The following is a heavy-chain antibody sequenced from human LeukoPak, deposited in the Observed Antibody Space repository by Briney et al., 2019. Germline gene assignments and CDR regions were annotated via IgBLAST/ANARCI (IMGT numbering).Heavy chain of an antibody. CDR2: ISAYNGNT. J-gene: IGHJ6*02. CDR3: ARLVAATWHYYYGMDV. V-gene: IGHV1-18*01. CDR1: GYTFTSYG. D-gene: IGHD2-15*01. Sequence: RASVKVSCKASGYTFTSYGISWVRQAPGQGLEWMGWISAYNGNTNYAQKLQGRVTMTTDTSTSTAYMELRSLRSDDTAVYYCARLVAATWHYYYGMDVWGQGTTVTVSS.